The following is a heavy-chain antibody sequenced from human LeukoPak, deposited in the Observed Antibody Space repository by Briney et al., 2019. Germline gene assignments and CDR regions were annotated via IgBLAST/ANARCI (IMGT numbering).Heavy chain of an antibody. J-gene: IGHJ4*02. CDR3: ARGRHRYCSGGSCYSDLYY. Sequence: ASVKVSCKASGYTFTSYGISWVRQAPGQGLEWMGWISAYNGNTNYAQKLQGRVTMTTDTSTSTAYMELRSLRSDDTAVYYCARGRHRYCSGGSCYSDLYYWGQGTLVTVSS. V-gene: IGHV1-18*01. D-gene: IGHD2-15*01. CDR2: ISAYNGNT. CDR1: GYTFTSYG.